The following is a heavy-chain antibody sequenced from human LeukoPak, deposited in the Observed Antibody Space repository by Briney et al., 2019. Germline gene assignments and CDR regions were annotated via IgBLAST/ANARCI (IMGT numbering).Heavy chain of an antibody. J-gene: IGHJ6*03. Sequence: PGGSLRLSCAASGFTLSSYWRSWVRQAPGKRREWGANIKQDVIEKYYVDSVKGRFTISRDNTKNSLYMQMNSLRAEDTAVYYGSGSYYRNYYYYMDVWGKGTTVTISS. CDR3: SGSYYRNYYYYMDV. CDR1: GFTLSSYW. D-gene: IGHD3-10*01. CDR2: IKQDVIEK. V-gene: IGHV3-7*01.